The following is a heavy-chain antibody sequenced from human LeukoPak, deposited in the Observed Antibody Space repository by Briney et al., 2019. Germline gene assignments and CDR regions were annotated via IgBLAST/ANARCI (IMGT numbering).Heavy chain of an antibody. CDR3: ARDSTSGPFYYFDY. J-gene: IGHJ4*02. Sequence: SETLSLTCTVSGGSISSGGYYWSWIRQHPGKGLEWIGYIYYSGSTYYNPSLKSRVTMSVDTSKNQFSLKLSSVTAADTAVYYCARDSTSGPFYYFDYWGQGTLVTVSS. D-gene: IGHD2-2*01. CDR1: GGSISSGGYY. CDR2: IYYSGST. V-gene: IGHV4-31*03.